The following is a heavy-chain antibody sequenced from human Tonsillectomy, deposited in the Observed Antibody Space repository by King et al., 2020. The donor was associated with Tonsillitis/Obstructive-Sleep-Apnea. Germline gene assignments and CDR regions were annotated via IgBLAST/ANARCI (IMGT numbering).Heavy chain of an antibody. V-gene: IGHV1-18*01. CDR3: ARDSRSHYYDTTGYYTFEY. CDR2: ISAYNGDT. D-gene: IGHD3-22*01. CDR1: GYTFTTYG. Sequence: QLVQSGGEVKKPGASVKVSCKASGYTFTTYGISWVRQAPGQGLEWMGWISAYNGDTNYAQKLQDRVTMTTDTSTNTAYMEVGSLRSDDTAVYYCARDSRSHYYDTTGYYTFEYWGQGTLVTVSS. J-gene: IGHJ4*02.